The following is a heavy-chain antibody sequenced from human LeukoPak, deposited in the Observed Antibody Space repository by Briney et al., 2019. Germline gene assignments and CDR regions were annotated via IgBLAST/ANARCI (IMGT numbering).Heavy chain of an antibody. V-gene: IGHV1-2*02. Sequence: VASVKVSCKASGYTFTGYYMHWVRQAPGQGLEWMGWINPNSGGTNYAQKFQGRVTMTRDTSTSTAYMELSRLRSDDTAVYYCARDRVLVTTHTEGYDYWGQGTLVTVSS. J-gene: IGHJ4*02. CDR1: GYTFTGYY. D-gene: IGHD6-6*01. CDR3: ARDRVLVTTHTEGYDY. CDR2: INPNSGGT.